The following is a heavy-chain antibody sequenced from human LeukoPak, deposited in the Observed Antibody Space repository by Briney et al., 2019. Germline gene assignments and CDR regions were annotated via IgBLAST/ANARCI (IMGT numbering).Heavy chain of an antibody. D-gene: IGHD6-19*01. Sequence: SETLSLTCAVYGGSFSGYYWSWIRQPPGKGLEWIGQINHSGSTNDNPSLKSRVTISVDTSKNQFSLKLSSVTAADTAMYYCARDHSSGWYRGAFDIWGQGTRLTVSS. J-gene: IGHJ3*02. CDR1: GGSFSGYY. CDR2: INHSGST. V-gene: IGHV4-34*01. CDR3: ARDHSSGWYRGAFDI.